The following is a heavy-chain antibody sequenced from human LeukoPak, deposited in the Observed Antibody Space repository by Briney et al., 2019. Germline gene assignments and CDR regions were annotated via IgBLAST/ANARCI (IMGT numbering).Heavy chain of an antibody. V-gene: IGHV3-49*04. CDR2: IRSKAYGGTT. Sequence: GGSLRLSCTASGFTFGDYAMSWVRQAPGKGLEWVGFIRSKAYGGTTEYAASVKGRFTISRDDSKSIAYLQMNSLKTEDTAVYYCTRVLVVITPYYFDYWGQGTLATVSS. D-gene: IGHD3-22*01. J-gene: IGHJ4*02. CDR3: TRVLVVITPYYFDY. CDR1: GFTFGDYA.